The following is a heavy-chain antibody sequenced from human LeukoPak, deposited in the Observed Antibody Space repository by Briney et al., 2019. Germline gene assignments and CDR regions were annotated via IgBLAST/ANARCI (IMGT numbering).Heavy chain of an antibody. CDR3: ARGQHISMVTPLDY. Sequence: EASVKVSCKASGSTFTTYAITWVRQAPGQGLEWMGGIIPIFGTANYAQKFQGRVTITADVSTSTAYMELSSLRFDDTAVYYCARGQHISMVTPLDYWGQGTLVTVSS. CDR2: IIPIFGTA. D-gene: IGHD5-18*01. V-gene: IGHV1-69*13. CDR1: GSTFTTYA. J-gene: IGHJ4*02.